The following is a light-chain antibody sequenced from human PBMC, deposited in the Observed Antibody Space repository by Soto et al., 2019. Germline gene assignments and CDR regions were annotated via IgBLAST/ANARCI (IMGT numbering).Light chain of an antibody. J-gene: IGLJ3*02. CDR1: TGAVTSGYY. CDR2: STS. V-gene: IGLV7-43*01. Sequence: QAVVTQEPSLTVSPGGTVTLTCASSTGAVTSGYYPNWFQQKPGQAPRALICSTSNKHSWTPARFSGSLLGGKAALTLSGVQPEDEAEYYCLLYYGGGRVFGGGTKLTVL. CDR3: LLYYGGGRV.